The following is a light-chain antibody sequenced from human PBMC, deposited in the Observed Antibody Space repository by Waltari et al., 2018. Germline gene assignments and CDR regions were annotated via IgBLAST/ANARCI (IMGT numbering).Light chain of an antibody. CDR2: SNF. CDR1: SPNIGGGYE. J-gene: IGLJ1*01. Sequence: QSVLTQPPSVSGAPGQRVTISCTGSSPNIGGGYEVHWYQQLPGTAPKLLIYSNFNRPSGVPDRFSGSKSGTSAFLAISGLQAEDEADYYCQSYDSSLRDVFGTGTKVTVL. CDR3: QSYDSSLRDV. V-gene: IGLV1-40*01.